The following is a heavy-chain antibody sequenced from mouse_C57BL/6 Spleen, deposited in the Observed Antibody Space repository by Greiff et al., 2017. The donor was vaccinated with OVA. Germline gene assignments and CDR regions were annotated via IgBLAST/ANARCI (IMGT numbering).Heavy chain of an antibody. Sequence: EVQLQQSGPGMVKPSQSLSLTCTVTGYSITSGYDWHWIRHFPGNKLEWMGYISYSGSTNYNPSLKSRISITHDTSKNHFFLKLNSVTTEDTATYYCARDRRGDGYYFDYWGQGTTLTVSS. V-gene: IGHV3-1*01. CDR2: ISYSGST. CDR3: ARDRRGDGYYFDY. J-gene: IGHJ2*01. CDR1: GYSITSGYD. D-gene: IGHD2-3*01.